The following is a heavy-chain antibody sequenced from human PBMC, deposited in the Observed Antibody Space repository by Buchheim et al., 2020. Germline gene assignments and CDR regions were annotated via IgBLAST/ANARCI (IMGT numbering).Heavy chain of an antibody. Sequence: EVQLLESGGGLVQPGGSLRLSCAASGFTFSNYAMNWVRQAPGKGLEWVSGISEIGDSKYYADSVKGRFTISRDNSTNTLYLQMNSLRAEDTAIYYCAKDASTVTLYYFDYWGQGTL. CDR2: ISEIGDSK. CDR1: GFTFSNYA. D-gene: IGHD4-17*01. CDR3: AKDASTVTLYYFDY. J-gene: IGHJ4*02. V-gene: IGHV3-23*01.